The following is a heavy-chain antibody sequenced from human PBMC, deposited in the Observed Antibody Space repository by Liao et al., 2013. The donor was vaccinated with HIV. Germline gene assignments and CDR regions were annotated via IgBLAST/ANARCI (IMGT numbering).Heavy chain of an antibody. D-gene: IGHD1-14*01. Sequence: QLQLRIWGPPGLVKPSQTLSLTCTVSSESISSGDYYWNWIRQPAGKGLEWIGRVYAHREHPITNPSLKSRVTVSLDMPKNQFSLKLTSVTAADTAVYYCARASFHPEDLVPRANHWYFDLWAVAPGHCLL. CDR1: SESISSGDYY. V-gene: IGHV4-61*02. CDR3: ARASFHPEDLVPRANHWYFDL. CDR2: VYAHREH. J-gene: IGHJ2*01.